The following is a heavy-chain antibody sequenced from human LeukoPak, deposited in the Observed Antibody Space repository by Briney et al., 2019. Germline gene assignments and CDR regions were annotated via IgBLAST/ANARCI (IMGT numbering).Heavy chain of an antibody. CDR3: AKVRGTSSSGYFFDY. D-gene: IGHD3-22*01. CDR1: GFTFDNYA. CDR2: ISWNSGYI. V-gene: IGHV3-9*01. Sequence: GGSLRLSCAASGFTFDNYAMHWVRQAPGKGLEWLSIISWNSGYIGYADSVKGRFTISRDSAKKSLDLQMNSLRAEDTAFYYCAKVRGTSSSGYFFDYWGQGTLVTVSS. J-gene: IGHJ4*02.